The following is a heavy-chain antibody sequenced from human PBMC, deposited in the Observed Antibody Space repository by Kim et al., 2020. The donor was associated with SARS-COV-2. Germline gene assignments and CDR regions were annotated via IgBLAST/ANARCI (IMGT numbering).Heavy chain of an antibody. D-gene: IGHD2-21*02. V-gene: IGHV1-18*01. CDR1: GYTFTSYG. CDR2: ISAYNGNT. CDR3: ARVNCGGDCYSEYYYGMDV. J-gene: IGHJ6*02. Sequence: ASVKVSCKASGYTFTSYGISWVRQAPGQGLEWMGWISAYNGNTNYAQKLQGRVTMTTDTSTSTAYMELRSLRSDDTAVYYCARVNCGGDCYSEYYYGMDVWGQGTTVTVSS.